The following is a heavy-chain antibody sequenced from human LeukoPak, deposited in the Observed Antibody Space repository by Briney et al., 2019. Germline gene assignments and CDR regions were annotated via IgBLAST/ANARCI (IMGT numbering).Heavy chain of an antibody. D-gene: IGHD3-22*01. CDR1: GYTFTGYY. Sequence: EASVTVSCKASGYTFTGYYMHWVRQAPGQGLEWMGWINPNSGGTNYAQKFQGRVTMTRDTSISTAYMELSRLRSDDTAVYYCARVEYYYDSSGYPTILSPLDYWGQGTLVTVSS. J-gene: IGHJ4*02. CDR2: INPNSGGT. V-gene: IGHV1-2*02. CDR3: ARVEYYYDSSGYPTILSPLDY.